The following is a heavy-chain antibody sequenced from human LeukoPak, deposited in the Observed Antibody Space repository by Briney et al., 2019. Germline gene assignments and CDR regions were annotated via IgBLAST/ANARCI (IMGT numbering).Heavy chain of an antibody. J-gene: IGHJ4*02. D-gene: IGHD3-22*01. V-gene: IGHV3-30*02. CDR1: GFTFSSYG. Sequence: QPGRSLRLSCAASGFTFSSYGMHWVRQAPGKGLEWVAFIRYDGNIKYFADSVKGRFTISRDTSKNTLYLQMNSLRAEDTAVYYCAKGRYYDSSGYPIDYWGQGTLVTVSS. CDR3: AKGRYYDSSGYPIDY. CDR2: IRYDGNIK.